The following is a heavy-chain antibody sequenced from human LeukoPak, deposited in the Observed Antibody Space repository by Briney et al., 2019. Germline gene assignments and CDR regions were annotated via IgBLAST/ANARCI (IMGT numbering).Heavy chain of an antibody. Sequence: PGGSLRLSCAASGFTFSSYAMSWVRQAPGKGLEWVSTISVSGGDTFYADSVKGRFTTSRDNAKNSLYLQMDSLRVEDTAVYYCASGGHVDYCGQGTLVTVSS. V-gene: IGHV3-23*01. J-gene: IGHJ4*02. CDR3: ASGGHVDY. CDR2: ISVSGGDT. CDR1: GFTFSSYA. D-gene: IGHD3-10*01.